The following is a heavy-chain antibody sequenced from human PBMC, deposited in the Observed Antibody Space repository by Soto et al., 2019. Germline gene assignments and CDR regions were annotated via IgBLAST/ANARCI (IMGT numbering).Heavy chain of an antibody. CDR1: GFTFDDYA. J-gene: IGHJ6*02. CDR3: TKDLTADYSSSGYYYGMAV. Sequence: GGSPRLSCAASGFTFDDYAFHWVRQAPGKGLEWVSSIGWDSVAIAYADSVKGRFTISRDNAKNSLYLQMNSLITEDSALYYCTKDLTADYSSSGYYYGMAVWGQGTTVTVSS. D-gene: IGHD6-13*01. CDR2: IGWDSVAI. V-gene: IGHV3-9*01.